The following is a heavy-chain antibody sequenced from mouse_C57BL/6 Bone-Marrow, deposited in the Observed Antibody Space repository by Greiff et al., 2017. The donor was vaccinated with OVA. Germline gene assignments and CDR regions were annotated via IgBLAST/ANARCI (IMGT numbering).Heavy chain of an antibody. Sequence: VQLQESGPGLVQPSQSLSITCTVSGFSLTSYGVHWVRQSPGKGLEWLGVIWSGGSTDYNAAFISRLSISKDNSKSQVFFKMNSLQADDTAIYYCARNSITTVVATRAMDYWGQGTSVTVSS. CDR1: GFSLTSYG. CDR2: IWSGGST. J-gene: IGHJ4*01. D-gene: IGHD1-1*01. CDR3: ARNSITTVVATRAMDY. V-gene: IGHV2-2*01.